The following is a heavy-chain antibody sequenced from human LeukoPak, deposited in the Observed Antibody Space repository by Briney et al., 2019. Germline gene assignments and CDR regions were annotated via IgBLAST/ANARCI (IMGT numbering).Heavy chain of an antibody. J-gene: IGHJ6*04. CDR3: ARDLYDFWSGYYTGTGTLDV. CDR1: GYTFTSYG. CDR2: ISAYNGNT. Sequence: ASVKVSCKASGYTFTSYGISWVRQAPGQGLEWMGWISAYNGNTNYAQNLQGRVTMTTDTSTSTAYMELRSLRSDDTAVYYCARDLYDFWSGYYTGTGTLDVWGKGTTVTVSS. V-gene: IGHV1-18*01. D-gene: IGHD3-3*01.